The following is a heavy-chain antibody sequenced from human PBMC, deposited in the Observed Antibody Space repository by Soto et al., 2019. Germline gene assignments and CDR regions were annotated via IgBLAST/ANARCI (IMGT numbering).Heavy chain of an antibody. CDR2: MDPNSGST. CDR3: ARERKFDFWRKGLDV. V-gene: IGHV1-8*01. Sequence: GASVKVSCKASGYTFTSYEINWVRQAPGQGLEWLGWMDPNSGSTGYAQNFQGRVTMTRNISINTAHMELSSLRSEDTAVYYCARERKFDFWRKGLDVWGQGTTVTVSS. D-gene: IGHD3-3*01. CDR1: GYTFTSYE. J-gene: IGHJ6*02.